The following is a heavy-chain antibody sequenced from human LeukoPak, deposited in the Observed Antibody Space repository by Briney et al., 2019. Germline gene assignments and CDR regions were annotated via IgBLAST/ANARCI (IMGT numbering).Heavy chain of an antibody. CDR1: GFTFSSYG. CDR2: ISYDGSNK. D-gene: IGHD6-19*01. J-gene: IGHJ4*02. CDR3: AKDRGSSGRNYFGQ. V-gene: IGHV3-30*18. Sequence: GRSLRLSCAASGFTFSSYGMHWVRQTPGKGLEWVAVISYDGSNKDYADSVKGRFTISRDNSKNTLYLQMRSLRVEDTGVYYCAKDRGSSGRNYFGQWGQGTLVTVSS.